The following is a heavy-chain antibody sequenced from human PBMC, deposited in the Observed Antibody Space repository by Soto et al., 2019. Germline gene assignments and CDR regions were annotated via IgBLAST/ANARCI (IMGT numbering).Heavy chain of an antibody. Sequence: SETLSLTCFVSGGSVTSHHWSWIRQLPGQGLEWIAYTSYTGSTNYNPSLKSRVTISVDTSKNQFSLKLSSVTAADTAVYYCARVRFDWLYGMDVWGQGTTVTVSS. CDR1: GGSVTSHH. V-gene: IGHV4-59*02. CDR2: TSYTGST. J-gene: IGHJ6*02. CDR3: ARVRFDWLYGMDV. D-gene: IGHD3-9*01.